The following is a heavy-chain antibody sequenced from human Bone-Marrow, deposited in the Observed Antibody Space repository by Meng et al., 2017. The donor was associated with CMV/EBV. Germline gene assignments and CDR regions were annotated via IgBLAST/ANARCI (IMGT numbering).Heavy chain of an antibody. J-gene: IGHJ6*02. CDR3: ARGNRFAVVHYGMDV. V-gene: IGHV3-30*04. D-gene: IGHD3-3*01. Sequence: GESLKISCAASGFTFSSYAMHWVRQAPGKGLEWVAVISYDGSNKYYADSVKGRFTISRDNAKNSLYLQMNSLRAEDTAVYYCARGNRFAVVHYGMDVWGQGTTVTVSS. CDR1: GFTFSSYA. CDR2: ISYDGSNK.